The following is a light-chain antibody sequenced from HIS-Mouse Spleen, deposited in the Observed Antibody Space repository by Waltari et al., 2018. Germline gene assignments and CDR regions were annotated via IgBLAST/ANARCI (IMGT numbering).Light chain of an antibody. CDR3: QAWDSSTAV. V-gene: IGLV3-1*01. CDR1: QLGDKY. CDR2: QDS. J-gene: IGLJ1*01. Sequence: SYELTQPPSVSVSPGQTASITCSGDQLGDKYACWYQQKPGQSPVPVIYQDSKRPSGIPERFSGSNSGNTATLTISGTQAMDEADYYCQAWDSSTAVFGTGTKVTVL.